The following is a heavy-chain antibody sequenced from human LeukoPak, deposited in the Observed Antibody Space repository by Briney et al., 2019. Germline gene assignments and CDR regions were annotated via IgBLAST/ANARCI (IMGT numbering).Heavy chain of an antibody. CDR3: ASNNHRDGYSYGDYYDY. D-gene: IGHD5-18*01. J-gene: IGHJ4*02. CDR2: LYYSGST. V-gene: IGHV4-59*01. Sequence: PSETLSLTCTVSGGSISSYYWSWIRQPPGKGLEWIGYLYYSGSTNYNPSLKSRVTISVDTSKNQFSLKLSSVTAADTAVYYCASNNHRDGYSYGDYYDYWGQGTLVTVSS. CDR1: GGSISSYY.